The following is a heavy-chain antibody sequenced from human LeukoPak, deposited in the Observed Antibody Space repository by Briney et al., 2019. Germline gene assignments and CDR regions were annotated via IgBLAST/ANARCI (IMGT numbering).Heavy chain of an antibody. CDR1: GGSISSSSYY. CDR3: ARRNPYGGSRSYFDY. CDR2: IYYSGIT. D-gene: IGHD3-16*01. Sequence: PSETLSLTCTVSGGSISSSSYYWGWIRQPPGKGLEWIGSIYYSGITYYNPSLKSRVTISVDTSKDQFSLKLSSVTAADTAVYYCARRNPYGGSRSYFDYWGQGTLVTVSS. V-gene: IGHV4-39*01. J-gene: IGHJ4*02.